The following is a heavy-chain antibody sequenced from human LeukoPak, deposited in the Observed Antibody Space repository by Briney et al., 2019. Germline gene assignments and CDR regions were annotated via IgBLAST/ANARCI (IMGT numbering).Heavy chain of an antibody. J-gene: IGHJ4*02. Sequence: SETLSLTCTVSGGSISSSSYYWGWIRQPPGKGLEWIGSIYYSGNSNYNPSLKSRVTMSVDTSKNQFSLNLSSVTALDTAVYYCARIFLGYSSGWYFDYWGQGTLVTVSS. D-gene: IGHD6-19*01. V-gene: IGHV4-39*07. CDR2: IYYSGNS. CDR3: ARIFLGYSSGWYFDY. CDR1: GGSISSSSYY.